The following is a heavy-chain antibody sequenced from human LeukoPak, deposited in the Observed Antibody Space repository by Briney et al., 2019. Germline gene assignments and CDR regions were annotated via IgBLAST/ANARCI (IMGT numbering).Heavy chain of an antibody. CDR2: IYYDGNQK. D-gene: IGHD3/OR15-3a*01. CDR1: GFNYKTFG. Sequence: QSGVPLRLSCGASGFNYKTFGKLGVRRAPDEGLVWVAVIYYDGNQKYYGDSVRGRFTVSRDNAKRTLYLQMNSLRAEDTAVYYCASSTLISKYADYWGQGALVTVSS. CDR3: ASSTLISKYADY. V-gene: IGHV3-33*03. J-gene: IGHJ4*02.